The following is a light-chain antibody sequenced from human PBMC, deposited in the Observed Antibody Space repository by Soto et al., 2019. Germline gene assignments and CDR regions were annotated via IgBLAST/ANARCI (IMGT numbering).Light chain of an antibody. CDR2: DVS. J-gene: IGLJ1*01. Sequence: QSALTQPASVSGSPGQSITISCTGTSSDVGSYNYVSWYQQHPGKAPKLMIYDVSNRPSGVSNRFSGSKSGNTASLTISGLQAEDEADYYCNSYTSGTTLVFGTGTKLTVL. V-gene: IGLV2-14*03. CDR3: NSYTSGTTLV. CDR1: SSDVGSYNY.